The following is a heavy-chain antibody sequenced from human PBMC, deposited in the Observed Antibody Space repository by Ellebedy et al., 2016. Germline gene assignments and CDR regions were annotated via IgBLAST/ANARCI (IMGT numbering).Heavy chain of an antibody. CDR1: GFSFSDYS. Sequence: GGSLRLXXTASGFSFSDYSMNWVRQAPGKGLEWVSYISSSSSPISYADSVKGRFTISRDNAKNSLFLQINSLRPEDTAIYYCAREKVATNGGVIRGFYGLDVWGQGTTVTVS. CDR3: AREKVATNGGVIRGFYGLDV. D-gene: IGHD3-16*02. J-gene: IGHJ6*02. CDR2: ISSSSSPI. V-gene: IGHV3-48*04.